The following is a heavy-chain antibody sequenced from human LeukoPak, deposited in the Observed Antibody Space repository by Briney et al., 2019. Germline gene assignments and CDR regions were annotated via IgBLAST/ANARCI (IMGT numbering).Heavy chain of an antibody. D-gene: IGHD4-17*01. Sequence: ASVKVSCKASGYTFTGYYMHWVRQAPGQGLEWMGWISAYNGNTNYAQKLQGRVTMTTDTSTSTAYMELRSLRSDDTAVYYCARDVAPHGDLFHYFDYWGQGTLVTVSS. CDR1: GYTFTGYY. CDR2: ISAYNGNT. V-gene: IGHV1-18*04. J-gene: IGHJ4*02. CDR3: ARDVAPHGDLFHYFDY.